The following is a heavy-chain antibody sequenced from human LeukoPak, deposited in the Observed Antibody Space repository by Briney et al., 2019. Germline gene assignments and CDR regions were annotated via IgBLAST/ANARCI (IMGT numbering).Heavy chain of an antibody. J-gene: IGHJ5*02. CDR2: ITPILGIA. V-gene: IGHV1-69*04. CDR1: GGTFSSYA. Sequence: GASVKVSCKASGGTFSSYAISWVRQAPGQGLEWMGRITPILGIANYAQKFQGRVTITADKSTSTAYMELSSLRSEDTAVYYCARDPWFDPWGQGTLVTVSS. CDR3: ARDPWFDP.